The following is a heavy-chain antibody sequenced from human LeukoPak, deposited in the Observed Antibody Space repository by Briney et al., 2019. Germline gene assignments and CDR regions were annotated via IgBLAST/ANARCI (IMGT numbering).Heavy chain of an antibody. CDR1: GYSISSGYY. CDR2: IHFSGNT. V-gene: IGHV4-38-2*02. CDR3: ARDLYVYMDV. J-gene: IGHJ6*03. D-gene: IGHD3-16*01. Sequence: SETLSLTCTVSGYSISSGYYWGWIRQPPGKGLEWIGYIHFSGNTNYNPSLRSRVTISADTSKNQFSLKLSSVTAADTAVYYCARDLYVYMDVWGKGTTVTVSS.